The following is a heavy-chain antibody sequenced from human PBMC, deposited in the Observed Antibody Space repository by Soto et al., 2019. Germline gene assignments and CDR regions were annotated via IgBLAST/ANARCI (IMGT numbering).Heavy chain of an antibody. CDR3: ARTVAGISYYYYYGMDV. V-gene: IGHV3-30-3*01. CDR1: GFTFSSYA. Sequence: GGSLRLSCSASGFTFSSYAMHCVRQAPCKGLEWVAVISYDGSNKYYADSVKGRFTISRDNSKNTLYLQMNSLRAEDTAVYYCARTVAGISYYYYYGMDVWGQGTTVTVSS. CDR2: ISYDGSNK. J-gene: IGHJ6*02. D-gene: IGHD6-19*01.